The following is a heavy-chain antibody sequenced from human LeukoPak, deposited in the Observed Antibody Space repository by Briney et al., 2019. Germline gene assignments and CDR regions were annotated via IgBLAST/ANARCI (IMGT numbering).Heavy chain of an antibody. CDR1: GGSISSSSYY. J-gene: IGHJ4*02. D-gene: IGHD3-22*01. V-gene: IGHV4-39*01. Sequence: SETLSLTCTASGGSISSSSYYWGWLRQPPGKGLVWIGTIYYSGSTYYNPSLKSRVTISVDTSKNQFSLKVSSVTAADTAVYYCARQYRDSSGYYYLDYGGKGTLVTVS. CDR3: ARQYRDSSGYYYLDY. CDR2: IYYSGST.